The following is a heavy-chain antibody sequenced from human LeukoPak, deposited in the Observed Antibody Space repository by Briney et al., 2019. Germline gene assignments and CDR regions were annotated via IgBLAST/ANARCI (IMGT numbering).Heavy chain of an antibody. D-gene: IGHD3-22*01. CDR2: IYYSGST. J-gene: IGHJ2*01. V-gene: IGHV4-59*01. CDR1: GGSFSGYY. Sequence: SETLSLTCAVYGGSFSGYYWSWIRQPPGKGLEWIGYIYYSGSTNYNPSLKSRVTISVDTSKNQFSLRLSSVTAADTAVYSCARNYYDSSGYYDDWYFDLWGRGTLVTVSS. CDR3: ARNYYDSSGYYDDWYFDL.